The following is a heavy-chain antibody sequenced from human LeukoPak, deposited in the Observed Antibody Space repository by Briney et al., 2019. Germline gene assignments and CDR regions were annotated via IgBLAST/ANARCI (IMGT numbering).Heavy chain of an antibody. J-gene: IGHJ5*02. D-gene: IGHD3-3*01. CDR2: INAGNGNT. CDR3: ARGILEWLSDHNNWLDP. V-gene: IGHV1-3*01. Sequence: ASVKVSCKASGYTFTSYAMHWVRQAPGQRLEWMGWINAGNGNTKYSQKFQGRVTITRDTSASTAYMELSSLRSEDTAVYYCARGILEWLSDHNNWLDPWGQGTLVTVSS. CDR1: GYTFTSYA.